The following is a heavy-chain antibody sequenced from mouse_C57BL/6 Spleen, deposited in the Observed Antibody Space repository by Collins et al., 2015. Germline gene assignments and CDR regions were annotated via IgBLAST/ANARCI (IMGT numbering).Heavy chain of an antibody. V-gene: IGHV1-80*01. CDR3: ARIYDGYYYFDY. Sequence: QVQLQQSGAELVKPGASVKISCKASGYAFSSYWMNWVKQRPGKGLEWIGQIYPGDGDTNYNGKFTDKATLTADKSSSTAYMQLSSLTSEDSAVYFCARIYDGYYYFDYWGQGTTLTVSS. D-gene: IGHD2-3*01. CDR2: IYPGDGDT. CDR1: GYAFSSYW. J-gene: IGHJ2*01.